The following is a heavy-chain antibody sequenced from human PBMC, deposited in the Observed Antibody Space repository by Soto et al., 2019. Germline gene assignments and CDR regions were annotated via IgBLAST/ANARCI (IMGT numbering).Heavy chain of an antibody. CDR1: GFTFSRYT. V-gene: IGHV3-23*01. J-gene: IGHJ4*02. CDR3: AKDLGWLRKLYFDY. Sequence: GGALRLSRAASGFTFSRYTIGWGRQPPGKGREWVSAISGSGGSTYYADAVKGRFTISRDNSKNTLYLQMNRLRAEDTAVYYCAKDLGWLRKLYFDYWGQGTXVTVSS. CDR2: ISGSGGST. D-gene: IGHD5-12*01.